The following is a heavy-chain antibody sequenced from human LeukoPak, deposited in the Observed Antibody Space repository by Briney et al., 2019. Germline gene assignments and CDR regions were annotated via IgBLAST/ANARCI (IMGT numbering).Heavy chain of an antibody. J-gene: IGHJ3*02. CDR1: GFTFSTYS. CDR3: AKDPRFSYCSSTTCAYAFDI. D-gene: IGHD2-2*01. V-gene: IGHV3-48*02. CDR2: ISSGSSTI. Sequence: GGSLRLSCAASGFTFSTYSMNWVRQAPGKGLEWVSYISSGSSTIYYADSVKGRFTISRDNAKNSLYLQMNSLRDEDTAVYYCAKDPRFSYCSSTTCAYAFDIWGQGTMVTVSS.